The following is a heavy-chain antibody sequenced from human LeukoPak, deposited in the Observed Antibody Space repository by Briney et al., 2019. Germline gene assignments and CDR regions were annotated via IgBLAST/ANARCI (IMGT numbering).Heavy chain of an antibody. CDR1: GFTFSSYA. J-gene: IGHJ4*02. CDR2: ISYDGSNK. CDR3: ARESRLDY. Sequence: GGPLRLSCAASGFTFSSYAMHWVREAPGKGLEWVAVISYDGSNKYYAASVKGRFTISRDNSKNTLYLQMNSLRAEDTAVYYCARESRLDYWGQGTLVTVSS. D-gene: IGHD3-16*01. V-gene: IGHV3-30*01.